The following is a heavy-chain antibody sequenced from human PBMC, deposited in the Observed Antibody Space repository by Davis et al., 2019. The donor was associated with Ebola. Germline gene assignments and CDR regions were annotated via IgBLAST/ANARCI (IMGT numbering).Heavy chain of an antibody. CDR1: GGSFSDYF. D-gene: IGHD5-18*01. CDR2: ISHHNGYT. CDR3: ARDSGYSWGIDY. J-gene: IGHJ4*02. Sequence: MPSETLSLTCAVYGGSFSDYFWSWIRQPPEKGLEWIGEISHHNGYTNYNPSLRSRVAISVDTSKNQFSLKLSSVTAADTAVYYCARDSGYSWGIDYWGQGTLVTVSS. V-gene: IGHV4-34*01.